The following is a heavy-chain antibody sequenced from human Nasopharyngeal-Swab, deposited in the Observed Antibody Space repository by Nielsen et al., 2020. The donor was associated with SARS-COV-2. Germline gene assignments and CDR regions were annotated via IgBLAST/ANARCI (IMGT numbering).Heavy chain of an antibody. J-gene: IGHJ4*02. Sequence: AAVKVSCKASGYTFTNHGITWVRQAPGHGLEGVGWSSTYNDKTKYAESVQGRLTMTTDTSTNTAYMQLTSLRSDDTAVYYCARNADSGSYYDWGQGTLVTVSS. D-gene: IGHD1-26*01. V-gene: IGHV1-18*01. CDR2: SSTYNDKT. CDR1: GYTFTNHG. CDR3: ARNADSGSYYD.